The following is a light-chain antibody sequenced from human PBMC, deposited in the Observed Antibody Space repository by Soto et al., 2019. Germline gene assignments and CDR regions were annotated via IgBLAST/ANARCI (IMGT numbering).Light chain of an antibody. Sequence: QSVLTQPASVSGSPGQSITISCTGTSGDVGGYNYVSWYQQHPGKAPKLMIYEVSNRPSGVSNRFSGSKSGNTASLTISGLQAEDEADYYCSSYTSSSTLDVFXTGTKVTVL. V-gene: IGLV2-14*01. CDR1: SGDVGGYNY. CDR2: EVS. CDR3: SSYTSSSTLDV. J-gene: IGLJ1*01.